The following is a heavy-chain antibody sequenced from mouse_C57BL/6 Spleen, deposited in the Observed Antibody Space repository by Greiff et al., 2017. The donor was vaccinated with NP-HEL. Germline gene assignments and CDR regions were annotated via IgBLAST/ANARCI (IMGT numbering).Heavy chain of an antibody. V-gene: IGHV1-55*01. J-gene: IGHJ1*03. CDR1: GYTFTSYW. CDR2: IYPGSGST. D-gene: IGHD2-3*01. CDR3: ARGDGYYSYWYFDV. Sequence: QVHVKQSGAELVKPGASVKMSCKASGYTFTSYWITWVKQRPGQGLEWIGDIYPGSGSTNYNEKFKSKATLTVDTSSSTAYMQLSSLTSEDSAVYYCARGDGYYSYWYFDVWGTGTTVTVSS.